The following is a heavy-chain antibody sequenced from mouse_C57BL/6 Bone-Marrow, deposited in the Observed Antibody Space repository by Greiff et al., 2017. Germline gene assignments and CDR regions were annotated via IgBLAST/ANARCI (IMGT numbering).Heavy chain of an antibody. D-gene: IGHD2-2*01. Sequence: QVQLQQPGTELVKPGASVKLSCKASGYTFTSYWMHWVKQRPGQGLEWIGNINPSNGGTNYNEKFKSKATLTVYKSSSTAYMQLSSLTFEDSAVYYCAFYYGYDREVYFDYWGQGTTLTVSS. CDR2: INPSNGGT. CDR1: GYTFTSYW. J-gene: IGHJ2*01. CDR3: AFYYGYDREVYFDY. V-gene: IGHV1-53*01.